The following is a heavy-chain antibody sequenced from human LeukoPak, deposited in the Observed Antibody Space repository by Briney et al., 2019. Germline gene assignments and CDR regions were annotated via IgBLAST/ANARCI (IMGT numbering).Heavy chain of an antibody. V-gene: IGHV1-69*13. CDR3: ARDQTMVRGYGMDV. Sequence: GASVKVSCTASGGTFSSYAISWVRQVPGQGLEWMGGIIPIFGTANYAQKFQGRVTITADESTSTAYMELSSLRSEDTAVYYCARDQTMVRGYGMDVWGQGTTVTVSS. D-gene: IGHD3-10*01. CDR1: GGTFSSYA. CDR2: IIPIFGTA. J-gene: IGHJ6*02.